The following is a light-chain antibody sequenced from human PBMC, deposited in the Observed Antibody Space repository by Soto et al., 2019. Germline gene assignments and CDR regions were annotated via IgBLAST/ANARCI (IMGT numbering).Light chain of an antibody. CDR3: QSYDSTLTGSV. Sequence: QSVLTQPPSVSGAPGQRVTISCTGSSSNIGAGYRVHWYQQLPGTAPKLLIYGNTNRPSGVPDRFSGSKSGTSASLAITGXXXXXXAXXYCQSYDSTLTGSVFGGGTKLTVL. V-gene: IGLV1-40*01. J-gene: IGLJ3*02. CDR2: GNT. CDR1: SSNIGAGYR.